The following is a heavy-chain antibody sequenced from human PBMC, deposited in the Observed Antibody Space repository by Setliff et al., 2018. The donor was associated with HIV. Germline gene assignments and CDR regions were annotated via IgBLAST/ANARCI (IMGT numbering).Heavy chain of an antibody. CDR1: GFSLSDNGMG. J-gene: IGHJ1*01. D-gene: IGHD6-19*01. Sequence: SGPTLVNPTQTVTLTCSFSGFSLSDNGMGVGWIRQPPGKALEWLAFIYWDDDKLYSPSLKRRLTITKDTSKHQVVLTMTNMDHADTGTYFCTHRRGRWLHFEHWGQGTLVTVSS. CDR3: THRRGRWLHFEH. V-gene: IGHV2-5*02. CDR2: IYWDDDK.